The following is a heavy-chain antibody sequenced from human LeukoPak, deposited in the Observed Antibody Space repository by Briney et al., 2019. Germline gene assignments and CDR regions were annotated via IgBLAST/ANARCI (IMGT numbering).Heavy chain of an antibody. CDR3: ARGKNAIKGITIFGVVIPFDYMDV. D-gene: IGHD3-3*01. CDR2: INPSGGST. V-gene: IGHV1-46*01. Sequence: ASVRVSCKASGYTFTSYYMHWVRQAPGQGLEWMGIINPSGGSTSYAQKFQGRVTMTRDMSTSTVYMELSSLRCEDTAVYYCARGKNAIKGITIFGVVIPFDYMDVWGKGTTVTVSS. CDR1: GYTFTSYY. J-gene: IGHJ6*03.